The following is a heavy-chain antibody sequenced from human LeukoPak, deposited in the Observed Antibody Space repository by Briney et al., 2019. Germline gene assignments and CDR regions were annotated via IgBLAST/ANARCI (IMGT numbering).Heavy chain of an antibody. CDR2: ISGSGGST. Sequence: GGSLRLSCAASGFTFSSYAMSWVRQAPGKGLEWVSAISGSGGSTYYADSVRGRFTISRDNSKNTLYLQMNSLRAEDTAIYYCAKERTSDYYDSRGYYPSYFDYWGQGTLVTVSS. CDR3: AKERTSDYYDSRGYYPSYFDY. J-gene: IGHJ4*02. CDR1: GFTFSSYA. V-gene: IGHV3-23*01. D-gene: IGHD3-22*01.